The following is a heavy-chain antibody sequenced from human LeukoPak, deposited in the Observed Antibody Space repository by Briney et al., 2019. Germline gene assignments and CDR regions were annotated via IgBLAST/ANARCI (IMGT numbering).Heavy chain of an antibody. CDR2: IHSDGSST. D-gene: IGHD3-22*01. J-gene: IGHJ4*02. CDR3: ARSGWPYYFDY. CDR1: GFTFSSYW. V-gene: IGHV3-74*01. Sequence: GGSLRLSWAASGFTFSSYWMHWVRQAPGKGLVWVSRIHSDGSSTSYADSVRGRFTISRDDAKSTLYLQMNSLRAEDTAVYYCARSGWPYYFDYWGQGTLVTVAS.